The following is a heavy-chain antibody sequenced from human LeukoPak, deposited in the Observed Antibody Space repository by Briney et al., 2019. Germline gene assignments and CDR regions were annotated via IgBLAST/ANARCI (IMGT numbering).Heavy chain of an antibody. J-gene: IGHJ5*02. D-gene: IGHD2-2*01. CDR2: IYTSGST. V-gene: IGHV4-61*02. Sequence: PSQTLSLTCTVSGGSISSGSYYWSWIRQPAGKGLEWIGRIYTSGSTNYNPSLKSRVTISVDTSKNQFSLKRSSVTAADTAVYYCARGESAGYCSSTSCSHWFDPWGQGTLVTVSS. CDR1: GGSISSGSYY. CDR3: ARGESAGYCSSTSCSHWFDP.